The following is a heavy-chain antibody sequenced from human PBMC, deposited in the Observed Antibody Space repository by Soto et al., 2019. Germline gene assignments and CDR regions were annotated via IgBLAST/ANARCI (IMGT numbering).Heavy chain of an antibody. CDR2: ISSNGIST. CDR1: GFALSSYA. CDR3: VKDEGFCSGGNCYSVARGGFDL. Sequence: GGSLRLSCSASGFALSSYAMHWVRQAPGKGLEYVSSISSNGISTYYADSVKGRFTISRDDSKNTLYIQMDSLRPDDTALYYCVKDEGFCSGGNCYSVARGGFDLWGQGTMVTVSS. J-gene: IGHJ3*01. D-gene: IGHD2-15*01. V-gene: IGHV3-64D*06.